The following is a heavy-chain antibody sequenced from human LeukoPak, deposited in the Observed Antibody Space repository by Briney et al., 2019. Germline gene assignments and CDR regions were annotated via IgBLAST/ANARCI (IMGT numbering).Heavy chain of an antibody. J-gene: IGHJ4*02. D-gene: IGHD6-13*01. Sequence: NPGGSLTLSCAASGFTFRDYSLNLVRQAPGKGLEWVSCISGDSRYIYYADSVKGRSTISRDNAQNSLYLHMNSLRAEDTAVYYCARGPFSSSWSDFDYWGQGTLVTVSS. V-gene: IGHV3-21*06. CDR1: GFTFRDYS. CDR2: ISGDSRYI. CDR3: ARGPFSSSWSDFDY.